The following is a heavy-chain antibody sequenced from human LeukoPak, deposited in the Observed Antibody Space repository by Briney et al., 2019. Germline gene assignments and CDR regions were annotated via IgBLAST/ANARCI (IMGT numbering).Heavy chain of an antibody. V-gene: IGHV4-4*07. Sequence: PSETLSLTCTGSGGSISSYYWSWIRQPAGKGLEWIGRIYTSGSTNYNPSLKSRVTMSVDTSKNQFSLKLSSVTAADTAVYYCARGFGDFWSGYYFDYWGQGTLVTVSS. CDR1: GGSISSYY. CDR2: IYTSGST. CDR3: ARGFGDFWSGYYFDY. J-gene: IGHJ4*02. D-gene: IGHD3-3*01.